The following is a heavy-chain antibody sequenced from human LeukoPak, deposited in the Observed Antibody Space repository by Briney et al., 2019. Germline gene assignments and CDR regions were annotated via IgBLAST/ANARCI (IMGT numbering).Heavy chain of an antibody. CDR2: INPKSGDT. J-gene: IGHJ4*02. D-gene: IGHD3-3*01. Sequence: ASVKVSCKASGYTFTSYYIHWVRQAPGQGLEWMGWINPKSGDTNYAQKFQGRVIMTRDTSISTAYMELRRLRSDDTAVYYCATAGFGGFDYWGQGTLVTVSS. CDR1: GYTFTSYY. CDR3: ATAGFGGFDY. V-gene: IGHV1-2*02.